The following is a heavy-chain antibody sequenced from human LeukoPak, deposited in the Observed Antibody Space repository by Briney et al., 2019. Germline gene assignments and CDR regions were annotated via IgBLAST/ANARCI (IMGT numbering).Heavy chain of an antibody. CDR2: INPNSGGT. J-gene: IGHJ4*02. CDR1: GYTFTSYG. V-gene: IGHV1-2*02. CDR3: ARDHYYDSSGYYPY. Sequence: VASVKVSCKASGYTFTSYGISWVRQAPGQGLEWMGWINPNSGGTNYAQKFQGRVTMTRDTSISTAYMELSRLRSDDTAVYYCARDHYYDSSGYYPYWGQGTLVTVSS. D-gene: IGHD3-22*01.